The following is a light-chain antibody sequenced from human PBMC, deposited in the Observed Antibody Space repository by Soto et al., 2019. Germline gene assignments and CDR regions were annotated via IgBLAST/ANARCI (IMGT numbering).Light chain of an antibody. CDR1: QSVSSSY. V-gene: IGKV3-20*01. CDR3: QQLGSSPLFT. CDR2: GAS. J-gene: IGKJ3*01. Sequence: EIVLTQSPGTLSLCPGERATLSCRASQSVSSSYLAWYQQKPGQAPRLLIYGASRRATSIPDRFSGSGSGTDFTLTISRLEPEDFAVYYCQQLGSSPLFTFGPGTKVDVK.